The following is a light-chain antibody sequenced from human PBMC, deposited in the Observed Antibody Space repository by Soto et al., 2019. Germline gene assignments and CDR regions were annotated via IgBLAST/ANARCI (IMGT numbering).Light chain of an antibody. CDR1: QRVSNH. CDR3: HQYNNWPWT. Sequence: ETGMTQSPVTLSVSPGDTATLSCRASQRVSNHFAWYQQKPGQAPRLLIYAASTRAAGVPVRFSGSGSETEFTLTIRSLQSEDFALYYCHQYNNWPWTFGQGTKVDI. J-gene: IGKJ1*01. CDR2: AAS. V-gene: IGKV3-15*01.